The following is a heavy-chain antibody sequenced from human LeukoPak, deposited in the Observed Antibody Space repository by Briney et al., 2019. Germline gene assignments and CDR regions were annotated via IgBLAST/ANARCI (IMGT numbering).Heavy chain of an antibody. D-gene: IGHD6-6*01. J-gene: IGHJ4*02. Sequence: SETLSLTCTVSGGSISSSSYYWGWIRQPPGKGLEWIGSIYYSGSTYYNPSLKSRVTMSVDTSKNQFSLKLSSVTAADTAVYYCARDRIEYSSSSFDYWGQGTLVTVSS. CDR1: GGSISSSSYY. CDR3: ARDRIEYSSSSFDY. CDR2: IYYSGST. V-gene: IGHV4-39*07.